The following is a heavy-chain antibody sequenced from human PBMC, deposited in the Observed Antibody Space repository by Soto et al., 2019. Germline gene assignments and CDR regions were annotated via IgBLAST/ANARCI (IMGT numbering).Heavy chain of an antibody. CDR3: AKGRGSGSYYIDYYFDY. CDR2: ISGSGGST. V-gene: IGHV3-23*01. D-gene: IGHD3-10*01. J-gene: IGHJ4*02. Sequence: EVQLLESGGDLVQPGGSLRLSCAASGFTFSSYAMSWVRQAPGKGLEWVSAISGSGGSTYYADSVKGRFTISRDNSKNTLYLQMNSLRAEDTAVYYCAKGRGSGSYYIDYYFDYWCQGSLVTVSS. CDR1: GFTFSSYA.